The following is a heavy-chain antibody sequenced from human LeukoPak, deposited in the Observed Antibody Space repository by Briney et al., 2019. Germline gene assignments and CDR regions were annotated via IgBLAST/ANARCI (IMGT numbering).Heavy chain of an antibody. D-gene: IGHD5-12*01. J-gene: IGHJ4*02. Sequence: GGSQRLSCAASGFTFDDYAMHWVRQAPGKGLEWVSAISGSGGSTYYADSVKGRFTISRDNSKNTLYLQMSSLRAEDTAVYYCAKAPTTFDYFDYWGQGTLVTVSS. CDR3: AKAPTTFDYFDY. CDR2: ISGSGGST. CDR1: GFTFDDYA. V-gene: IGHV3-23*01.